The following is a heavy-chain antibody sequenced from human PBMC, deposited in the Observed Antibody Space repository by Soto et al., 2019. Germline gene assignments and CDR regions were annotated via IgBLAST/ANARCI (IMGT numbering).Heavy chain of an antibody. CDR3: ARGIPIVGVVMDPADWFDP. J-gene: IGHJ5*02. CDR2: IYYSGST. CDR1: GGSISSGGYY. Sequence: QVQLQESGPGLVKPSQTLSLTCTVSGGSISSGGYYWSWIRQHPGKGLEWIGYIYYSGSTYYNPSLKSRVTISVDKSKNQFSLKQSSVTAADTAVYYCARGIPIVGVVMDPADWFDPWGQGTLVTVSS. V-gene: IGHV4-31*03. D-gene: IGHD3-3*01.